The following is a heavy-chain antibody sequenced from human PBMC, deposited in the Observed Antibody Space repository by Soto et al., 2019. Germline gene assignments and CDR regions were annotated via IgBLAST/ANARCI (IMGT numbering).Heavy chain of an antibody. J-gene: IGHJ5*02. Sequence: GASVKVSCKASGYTFTSYAMHWVRQAPGQRLEWMGWINAGNGNTKYSQKFQGRVTITRDTSASTAYMELSSLRSEDTAVYYCARDRGGYNSWFDPWGQGTLVTVSS. CDR2: INAGNGNT. V-gene: IGHV1-3*01. D-gene: IGHD5-12*01. CDR1: GYTFTSYA. CDR3: ARDRGGYNSWFDP.